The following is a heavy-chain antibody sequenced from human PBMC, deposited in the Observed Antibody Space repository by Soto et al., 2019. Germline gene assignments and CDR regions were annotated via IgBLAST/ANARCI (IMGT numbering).Heavy chain of an antibody. D-gene: IGHD6-19*01. CDR3: ARLIAVAESTAV. Sequence: PGGSLRLSCAASGFTFNNYAMTWVRQAPGKGLEWVSAISSSGDTTFYADSVKGRFTISRDNSKNTLHLQMNSLRAEDTAVYYCARLIAVAESTAVWGQGTLVTVSS. CDR1: GFTFNNYA. CDR2: ISSSGDTT. J-gene: IGHJ4*02. V-gene: IGHV3-23*01.